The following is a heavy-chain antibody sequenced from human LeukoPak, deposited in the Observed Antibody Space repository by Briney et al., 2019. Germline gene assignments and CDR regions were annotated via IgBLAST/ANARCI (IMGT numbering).Heavy chain of an antibody. CDR3: ARATSYYESSAYYHAHWYFDL. Sequence: SETLSLTCTVSGGSISSGNYYWTWIRQPAGQGLEWIGRFHTSGSTNYNASFKSRVNLSADRSKNQFSLKLISLTAADTAVYYCARATSYYESSAYYHAHWYFDLWGRGTVVVVSS. CDR1: GGSISSGNYY. D-gene: IGHD3-22*01. CDR2: FHTSGST. V-gene: IGHV4-61*02. J-gene: IGHJ2*01.